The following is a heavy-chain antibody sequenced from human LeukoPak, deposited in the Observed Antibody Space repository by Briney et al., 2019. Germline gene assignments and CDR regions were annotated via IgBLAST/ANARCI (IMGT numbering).Heavy chain of an antibody. D-gene: IGHD3-3*01. J-gene: IGHJ5*02. V-gene: IGHV1-2*02. Sequence: ASVKVSCKASGYTFTGYYMHWVRQALGQGLEWMGWINPNSGGTNYAQKFQGRVTMTRDTSISTAYMELSRLRSDDTAVYYCARGQVTIFGVGGSWFDPWGQGTLVTVSS. CDR1: GYTFTGYY. CDR3: ARGQVTIFGVGGSWFDP. CDR2: INPNSGGT.